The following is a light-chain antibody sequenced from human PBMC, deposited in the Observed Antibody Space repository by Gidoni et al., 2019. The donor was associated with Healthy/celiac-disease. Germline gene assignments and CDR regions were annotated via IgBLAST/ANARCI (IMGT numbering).Light chain of an antibody. J-gene: IGLJ2*01. Sequence: SYELTQPPSVSVSPGQTASITCSGDKLGDKYACWYQQKPGQSPVLVIYHDSKRPSGIPERFSGSNSGNTATLTISGTQAMDEADYYCQAWDSSTVVFGGGTKLXV. CDR3: QAWDSSTVV. CDR2: HDS. V-gene: IGLV3-1*01. CDR1: KLGDKY.